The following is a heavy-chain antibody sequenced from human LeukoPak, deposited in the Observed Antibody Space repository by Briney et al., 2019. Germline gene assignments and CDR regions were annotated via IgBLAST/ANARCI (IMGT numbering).Heavy chain of an antibody. CDR1: GGSFSGYY. Sequence: SETLSLTCAVYGGSFSGYYWSWIRQPPGKGLEWIGEINHSGSTNYNPSLKSRVTISVDTSKNQFSLKLSSVTAADTAVYCCARDVIAVAGSYWYFDLWGRGTLVTVSS. J-gene: IGHJ2*01. CDR2: INHSGST. V-gene: IGHV4-34*01. D-gene: IGHD6-19*01. CDR3: ARDVIAVAGSYWYFDL.